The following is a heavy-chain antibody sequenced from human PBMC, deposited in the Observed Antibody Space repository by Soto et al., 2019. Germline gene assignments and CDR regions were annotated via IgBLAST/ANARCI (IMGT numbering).Heavy chain of an antibody. D-gene: IGHD3-9*01. CDR1: GFPFSDYY. Sequence: QVQLVESGGDLVKPGGSLRLSCAASGFPFSDYYMSWIRQAPGKGPEWVSSISSSSSDTNYAQSVKGRFTISRDNAKNSLHLQMNSLRAEDTAVYYCARGRPTGYYNYWGQGTLVTVSA. V-gene: IGHV3-11*05. CDR2: ISSSSSDT. J-gene: IGHJ4*02. CDR3: ARGRPTGYYNY.